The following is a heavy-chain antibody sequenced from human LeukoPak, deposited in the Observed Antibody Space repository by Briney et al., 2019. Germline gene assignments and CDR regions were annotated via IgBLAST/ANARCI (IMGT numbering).Heavy chain of an antibody. CDR2: IYPGDSDT. D-gene: IGHD2-21*02. V-gene: IGHV5-51*01. J-gene: IGHJ5*02. CDR3: ARFLGAYCGGDCYPRFDP. Sequence: GASLQISCKGSGYSFTSYWIGWVRQMPGKGLEWMGIIYPGDSDTRYSPSFQGQVTISADKSISTAYLQWSSLKASDTAMYYCARFLGAYCGGDCYPRFDPWGQGTLVTVSS. CDR1: GYSFTSYW.